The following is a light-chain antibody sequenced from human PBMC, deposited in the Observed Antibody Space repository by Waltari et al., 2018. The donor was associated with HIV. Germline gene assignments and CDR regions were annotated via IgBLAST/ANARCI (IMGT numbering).Light chain of an antibody. V-gene: IGLV1-47*01. CDR1: ASNLGSIA. CDR2: TDD. Sequence: QSALTQPPSASGTPGQRVSIFCSGGASNLGSIAFYWYQQLPGGAPKLLIYTDDQRPSGVPDRFSGSKSGTSASLAISGLRSEDEGDYYCATWDVSLSGRVFGGGTRLTVL. CDR3: ATWDVSLSGRV. J-gene: IGLJ3*02.